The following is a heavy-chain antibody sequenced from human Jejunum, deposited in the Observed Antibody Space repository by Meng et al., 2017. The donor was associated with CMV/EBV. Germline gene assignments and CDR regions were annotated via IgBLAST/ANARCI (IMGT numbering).Heavy chain of an antibody. CDR2: INPNSGGT. Sequence: GQLVQSGAGVKKPGSSVKVSCKASGYSFTAYYIHWVRQAPGQGLEWMGWINPNSGGTNYAQKFQGRVTITRDTSISTAYMELSSLRSDDTAVYYCTRKTPSPFYFDYWGQGTLVTVSS. J-gene: IGHJ4*02. CDR1: GYSFTAYY. CDR3: TRKTPSPFYFDY. V-gene: IGHV1-2*02.